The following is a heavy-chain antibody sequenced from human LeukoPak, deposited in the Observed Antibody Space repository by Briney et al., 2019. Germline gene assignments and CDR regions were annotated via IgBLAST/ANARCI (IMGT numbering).Heavy chain of an antibody. CDR3: ARDDDYAFDY. D-gene: IGHD4-17*01. CDR2: ISYDGSNK. CDR1: GFTFSSYA. J-gene: IGHJ4*02. Sequence: GGSLRLSCAASGFTFSSYAMHWVRQAPGKGLEWVAVISYDGSNKYYADSVKGRFTISRDNSKNTLCLQMNSLRAEDTAVYYCARDDDYAFDYWGQGTLVTVSS. V-gene: IGHV3-30-3*01.